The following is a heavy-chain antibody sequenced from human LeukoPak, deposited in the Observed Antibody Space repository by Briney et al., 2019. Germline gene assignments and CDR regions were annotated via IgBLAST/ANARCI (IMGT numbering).Heavy chain of an antibody. V-gene: IGHV7-4-1*02. CDR2: INTNTGNP. CDR3: ARDPPRAAAGTDY. J-gene: IGHJ4*02. Sequence: ASVRVSCTASGYTFTSYAMNWVRQAPGQGIEWMGWINTNTGNPTYAQGFTGRYVFSSDTSVSTAYLEINSLKAEDAAVYYCARDPPRAAAGTDYWGQGTLVTVSS. CDR1: GYTFTSYA. D-gene: IGHD6-13*01.